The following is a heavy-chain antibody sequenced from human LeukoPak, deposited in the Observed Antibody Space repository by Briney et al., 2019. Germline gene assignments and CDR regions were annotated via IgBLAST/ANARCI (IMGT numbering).Heavy chain of an antibody. Sequence: ASVKVSCKASGYTFTSYDINWVRQATGQGLEWMGWMNSNSGNTGYAQKFQGRVTMTRNTSISTAYMELSSLRSEDTAVYYCARGAGQQLVRRRPQFDPWGQGTLVTVSS. CDR2: MNSNSGNT. V-gene: IGHV1-8*01. CDR3: ARGAGQQLVRRRPQFDP. D-gene: IGHD6-13*01. CDR1: GYTFTSYD. J-gene: IGHJ5*02.